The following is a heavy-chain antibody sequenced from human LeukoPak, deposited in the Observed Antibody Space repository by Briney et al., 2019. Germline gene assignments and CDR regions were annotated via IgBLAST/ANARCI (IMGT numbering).Heavy chain of an antibody. CDR1: GGSISSYY. J-gene: IGHJ4*02. D-gene: IGHD6-19*01. CDR3: AGRAQTTGWSFDY. V-gene: IGHV4-4*07. Sequence: SGTLSLTCIVSGGSISSYYWSWIRQPAGKGLEWIGQIHTSGSTNYNPSLKSRVAMSVDTSKNQFSLELSSVTAADTAVYYCAGRAQTTGWSFDYWGQGALVTASS. CDR2: IHTSGST.